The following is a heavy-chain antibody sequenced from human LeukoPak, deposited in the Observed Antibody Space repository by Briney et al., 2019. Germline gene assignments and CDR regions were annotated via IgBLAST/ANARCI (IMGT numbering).Heavy chain of an antibody. Sequence: SETLSLTCTVSGGSISSYYWSWIRQPPGKGLEWIGYIYYSGSTNYNPSLKSRVTISVDTSKNQFSLKLSSVTAADTAVYYCARQYSSSWLAWFDPWGQGTLVTVSS. V-gene: IGHV4-59*01. CDR1: GGSISSYY. J-gene: IGHJ5*02. CDR2: IYYSGST. CDR3: ARQYSSSWLAWFDP. D-gene: IGHD6-13*01.